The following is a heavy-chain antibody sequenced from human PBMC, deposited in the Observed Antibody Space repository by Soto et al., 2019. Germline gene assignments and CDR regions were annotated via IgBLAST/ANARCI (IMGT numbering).Heavy chain of an antibody. CDR1: GGSISSSNYY. V-gene: IGHV4-39*01. CDR2: IYYSGTT. J-gene: IGHJ3*02. D-gene: IGHD2-2*02. CDR3: ARLRCSSTSCYTSVAFDI. Sequence: PSETLSLTCTVSGGSISSSNYYWGWIRQPPGKGLEWIGNIYYSGTTYYNPSLKSRVTISVDTSKNQFSLKLSSVTAADTALYYCARLRCSSTSCYTSVAFDIWGQGTMVTVSS.